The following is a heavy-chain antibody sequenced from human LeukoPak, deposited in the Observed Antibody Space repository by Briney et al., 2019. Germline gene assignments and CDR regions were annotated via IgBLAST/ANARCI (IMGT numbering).Heavy chain of an antibody. CDR1: GFTFTSSA. CDR2: IVVGSGNT. Sequence: SVKVSCKASGFTFTSSAVQWVRQARGQRLEWMGWIVVGSGNTNYAQKFQERVTITRDMSTSTAYMELSSLRSEDTAVYYCAADYLLGFSTYYGMDVWGQGTTVTVSS. V-gene: IGHV1-58*01. CDR3: AADYLLGFSTYYGMDV. J-gene: IGHJ6*02. D-gene: IGHD2-2*01.